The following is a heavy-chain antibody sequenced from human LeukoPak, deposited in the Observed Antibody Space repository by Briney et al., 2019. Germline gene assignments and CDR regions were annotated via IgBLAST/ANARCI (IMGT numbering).Heavy chain of an antibody. CDR2: INPTGGSA. Sequence: ASVKVSCKASGYTFTGYFMHWVRQAPGQGLEWMGIINPTGGSAGFAQKFQGRVTMTRDMSTSTFYMELSSLRSEDTAVYYCARGHGSGYTNYFDPWGQGTLVTVSS. V-gene: IGHV1-46*01. CDR1: GYTFTGYF. D-gene: IGHD3-10*01. CDR3: ARGHGSGYTNYFDP. J-gene: IGHJ5*02.